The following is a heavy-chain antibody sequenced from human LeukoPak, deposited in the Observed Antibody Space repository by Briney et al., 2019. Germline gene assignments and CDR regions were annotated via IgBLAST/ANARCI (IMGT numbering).Heavy chain of an antibody. CDR1: GFTFGDYA. D-gene: IGHD3-10*01. Sequence: GGSLRLSCTASGFTFGDYAMSWFRQAPGKGLEWVGFIRSKAYGGTTEYAASVKGRFTISRDDSKSIAYLQMNSLKTEDTAVYYCTRDYYGSGSYRHDYWGQGTLVTVSS. V-gene: IGHV3-49*03. CDR3: TRDYYGSGSYRHDY. J-gene: IGHJ4*02. CDR2: IRSKAYGGTT.